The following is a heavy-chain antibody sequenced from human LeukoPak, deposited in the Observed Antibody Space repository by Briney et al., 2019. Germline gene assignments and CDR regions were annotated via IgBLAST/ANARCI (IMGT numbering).Heavy chain of an antibody. CDR2: IKQDGSEK. Sequence: GGSLRLSCAASGFTFSSYWMSWVRQAPGKGLEWVANIKQDGSEKYYVDSVKGRFTISRDNAKNSLYLQMNSLRAGDTAVYYCARGYSGYDYGEPGDYWGQGTLVTVSS. CDR1: GFTFSSYW. V-gene: IGHV3-7*04. J-gene: IGHJ4*02. D-gene: IGHD5-12*01. CDR3: ARGYSGYDYGEPGDY.